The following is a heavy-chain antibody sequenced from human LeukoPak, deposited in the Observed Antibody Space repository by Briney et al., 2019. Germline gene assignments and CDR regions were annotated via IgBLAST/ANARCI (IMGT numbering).Heavy chain of an antibody. CDR2: IYYSGST. Sequence: SETLSLTCTVSAGSISSSSYYWGWLRQPPGTGLEWIGSIYYSGSTYYNPSLKSRVTISVDTSKNQFSLKLSSVTAADTAVYYCARHAHLRYFDYWGQGTLVTVS. J-gene: IGHJ4*02. CDR1: AGSISSSSYY. V-gene: IGHV4-39*01. D-gene: IGHD3-3*02. CDR3: ARHAHLRYFDY.